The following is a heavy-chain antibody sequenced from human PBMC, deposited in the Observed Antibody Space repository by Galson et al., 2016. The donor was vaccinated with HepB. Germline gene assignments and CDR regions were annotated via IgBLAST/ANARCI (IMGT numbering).Heavy chain of an antibody. CDR1: GFTFSSYW. CDR2: INSDGSNT. J-gene: IGHJ4*02. Sequence: SLRLSCAASGFTFSSYWMHWLRQAPGKELVWVAHINSDGSNTRYADSVKGRFTISRDNAQNTLYLQMNSLRGDDTAVYHCTMDPAPGGWYDYWGQGTLVTVAS. CDR3: TMDPAPGGWYDY. D-gene: IGHD6-19*01. V-gene: IGHV3-74*01.